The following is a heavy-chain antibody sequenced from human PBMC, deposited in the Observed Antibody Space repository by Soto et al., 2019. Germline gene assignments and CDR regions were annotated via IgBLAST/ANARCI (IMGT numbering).Heavy chain of an antibody. CDR3: AKAPLPYCSSTSCPYYYYGMDV. Sequence: PGGSLRLSCAASGFTFSSYAMSWVRQAPGKGLEWVSAISGSGGSTYYADSVKGRFTISRDNSKNTLYLQMNSLRAEDTAVYYCAKAPLPYCSSTSCPYYYYGMDVWGQVTTVTVSS. CDR1: GFTFSSYA. J-gene: IGHJ6*02. V-gene: IGHV3-23*01. D-gene: IGHD2-2*01. CDR2: ISGSGGST.